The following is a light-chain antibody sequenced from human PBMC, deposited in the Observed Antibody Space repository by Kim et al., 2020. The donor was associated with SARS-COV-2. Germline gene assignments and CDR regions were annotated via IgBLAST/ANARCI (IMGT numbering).Light chain of an antibody. CDR3: QQYSNYYT. Sequence: GDRVTITCRASQTIGIKLACYQQKPGKAPKLLIYDASTLETGVPSRLSGSGSGTEFTLTISSLQPDDSATYYCQQYSNYYTFGQ. CDR2: DAS. V-gene: IGKV1-5*01. CDR1: QTIGIK. J-gene: IGKJ2*01.